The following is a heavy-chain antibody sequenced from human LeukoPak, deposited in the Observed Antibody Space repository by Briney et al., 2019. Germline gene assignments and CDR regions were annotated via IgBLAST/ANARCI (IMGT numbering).Heavy chain of an antibody. V-gene: IGHV1-46*03. Sequence: ASVKVSRKASLYTLTSYYMHGVRPAPAQGRECMGIINPSGGSTSYAQKLEGRITMTRDTSKSTDYMELSSMSSEDAAVYYWASGLRTHLDYWGQGTLVTVSS. J-gene: IGHJ4*02. CDR1: LYTLTSYY. CDR2: INPSGGST. D-gene: IGHD3-16*01. CDR3: ASGLRTHLDY.